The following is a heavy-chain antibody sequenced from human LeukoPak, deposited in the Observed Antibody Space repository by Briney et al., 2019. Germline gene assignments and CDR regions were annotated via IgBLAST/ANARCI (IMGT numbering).Heavy chain of an antibody. D-gene: IGHD6-19*01. V-gene: IGHV1-69*13. CDR1: GGTFSSYA. J-gene: IGHJ4*02. Sequence: ASVKVSCTASGGTFSSYAISWVRQAPGQGLEWMGGIIPIFGTANYAQKLQGRVTITADESTSTAYMELSSLRSEDTAVYYCASFVAEPKKYSSGWYVDYWGQGTLVTVSS. CDR3: ASFVAEPKKYSSGWYVDY. CDR2: IIPIFGTA.